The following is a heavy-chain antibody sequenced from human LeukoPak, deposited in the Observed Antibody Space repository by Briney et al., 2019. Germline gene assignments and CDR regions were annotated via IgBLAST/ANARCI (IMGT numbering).Heavy chain of an antibody. D-gene: IGHD3-16*02. V-gene: IGHV4-61*02. CDR3: AREYDYVWGSYRYIPEADY. CDR2: IYTSGST. Sequence: PSETLSLTCTVSGGSISTSNYYWGWIRQPAGKGLEWIGRIYTSGSTNYNPSLKSRVTISVDTSKNQFSLKLSSVTAADTAVYYCAREYDYVWGSYRYIPEADYWGQGTLVTVSS. J-gene: IGHJ4*02. CDR1: GGSISTSNYY.